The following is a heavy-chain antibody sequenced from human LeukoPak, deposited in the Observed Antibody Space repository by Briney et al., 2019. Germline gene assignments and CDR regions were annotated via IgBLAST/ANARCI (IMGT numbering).Heavy chain of an antibody. CDR2: ILYDGSGK. Sequence: GGSLRLSCEASGFSFSDYGMHWVRQGPGKGLEWVAFILYDGSGKYYADSVKGRFTVSRDNSKNTVYLQMNSLRTEDTAVYYCAKDQAGGWGQGTLVTVSS. CDR3: AKDQAGG. V-gene: IGHV3-30*02. CDR1: GFSFSDYG. J-gene: IGHJ4*02. D-gene: IGHD6-19*01.